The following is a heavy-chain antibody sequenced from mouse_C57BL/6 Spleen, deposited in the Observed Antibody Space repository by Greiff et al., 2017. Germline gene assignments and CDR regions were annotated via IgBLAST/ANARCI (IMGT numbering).Heavy chain of an antibody. CDR1: GFTFSSYG. J-gene: IGHJ2*01. CDR3: ARRLGQDYFDY. D-gene: IGHD3-3*01. V-gene: IGHV5-6*02. CDR2: ISSGGSYN. Sequence: DVKLQESGGDLVKPGGSLKLSCAASGFTFSSYGMSWVRQTPDKRLEWVATISSGGSYNYYPDSVKGRFTSSRDNAKNTLYLQMSSLKSEDTAMYYCARRLGQDYFDYWGQGTTLTVSS.